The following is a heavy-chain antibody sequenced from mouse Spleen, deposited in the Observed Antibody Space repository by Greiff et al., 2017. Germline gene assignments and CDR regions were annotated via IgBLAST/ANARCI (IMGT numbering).Heavy chain of an antibody. CDR1: GYTFTSYW. Sequence: VKLMESGTELAKPGASVKLSCKASGYTFTSYWMHWVKQRPGQGLEWIGYINPSSGYTKYNQKFKDKATLTADKSSSTAYMQLSSLTYEDSAVYYCANHYYGPSTGFAYWGQGTLVTVSA. CDR2: INPSSGYT. CDR3: ANHYYGPSTGFAY. D-gene: IGHD1-2*01. J-gene: IGHJ3*01. V-gene: IGHV1-7*01.